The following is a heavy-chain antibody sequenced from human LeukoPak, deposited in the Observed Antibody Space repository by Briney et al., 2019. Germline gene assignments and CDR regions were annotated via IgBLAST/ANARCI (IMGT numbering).Heavy chain of an antibody. V-gene: IGHV3-23*01. J-gene: IGHJ4*02. Sequence: GGSLRLSCAASGFTFSGYAMSWVRQAPGKGLEWVSAISRIGGSTYYADSVKGRFTISRDNSKNTLYLQMNSVRAEDTAVYYCAKGRSRDSDGFCLVKNWGQGTLVTVSS. D-gene: IGHD5-18*01. CDR2: ISRIGGST. CDR1: GFTFSGYA. CDR3: AKGRSRDSDGFCLVKN.